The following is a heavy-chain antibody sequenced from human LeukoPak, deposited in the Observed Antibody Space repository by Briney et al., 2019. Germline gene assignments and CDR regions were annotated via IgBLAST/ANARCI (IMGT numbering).Heavy chain of an antibody. J-gene: IGHJ4*02. D-gene: IGHD6-19*01. CDR1: GFTFSSYA. CDR2: ISGSGGST. V-gene: IGHV3-23*01. CDR3: ARDLYSSGWISAFDY. Sequence: GGSLRLSCAASGFTFSSYAMSWVRQAPGKGLEWVSAISGSGGSTYYADSVKGRFTISRDNAKNSLYLQMNSLRAEDTAVYYCARDLYSSGWISAFDYWGQGTLVTVSS.